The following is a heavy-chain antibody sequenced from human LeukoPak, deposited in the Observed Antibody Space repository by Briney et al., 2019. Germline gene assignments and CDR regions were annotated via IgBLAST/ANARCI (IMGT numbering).Heavy chain of an antibody. D-gene: IGHD2-15*01. CDR1: GYTFTSYD. V-gene: IGHV1-8*01. Sequence: GALVKVSCKASGYTFTSYDVNWVRQATGQGLEWMGWMNPNSGNTGLAQKFQGRVTLTRDTSLSTAYMELSNLRSDDTAVYYCARDEVVAAPNYFGMVVWGQGTTVSVSS. J-gene: IGHJ6*02. CDR2: MNPNSGNT. CDR3: ARDEVVAAPNYFGMVV.